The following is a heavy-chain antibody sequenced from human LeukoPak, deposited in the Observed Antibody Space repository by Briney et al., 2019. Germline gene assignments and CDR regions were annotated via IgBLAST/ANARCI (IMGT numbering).Heavy chain of an antibody. CDR2: IYNSGST. V-gene: IGHV4-59*08. Sequence: SETLSLTCTVSGGSISTYFWSWIRQPPGKGLEWIGYIYNSGSTYYNPSLSSRATMSIDTSKNQFSLKLSSVTAADTAVYYCASEGPYSGTTDAFDIWGQGTMVTVSS. CDR3: ASEGPYSGTTDAFDI. D-gene: IGHD1-26*01. J-gene: IGHJ3*02. CDR1: GGSISTYF.